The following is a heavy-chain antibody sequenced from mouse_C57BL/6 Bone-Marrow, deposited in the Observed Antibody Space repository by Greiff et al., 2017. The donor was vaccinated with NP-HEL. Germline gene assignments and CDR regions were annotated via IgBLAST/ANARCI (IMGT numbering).Heavy chain of an antibody. CDR2: IDPETGGT. D-gene: IGHD1-1*01. V-gene: IGHV1-15*01. J-gene: IGHJ1*03. CDR3: TRTPYYYGSSYWYFDV. CDR1: GYTFTDYE. Sequence: VKLMESGAELVRPGASVTLSCKASGYTFTDYEMHWVKQTPVHGLEWIGAIDPETGGTAYNQKFKGKAILTADKSSSTAYMELRSLTSEDSAVYYCTRTPYYYGSSYWYFDVWGTGTTVTVSS.